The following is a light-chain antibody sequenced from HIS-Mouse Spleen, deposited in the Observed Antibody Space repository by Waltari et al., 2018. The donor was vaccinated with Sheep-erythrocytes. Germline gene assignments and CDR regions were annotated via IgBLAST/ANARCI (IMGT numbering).Light chain of an antibody. CDR2: DVS. J-gene: IGLJ1*01. CDR1: SSYVGVYNY. V-gene: IGLV2-11*01. Sequence: QSALTQPRAVSGSPGPSVTISCTGTSSYVGVYNYVSWYQQHPGKAPKLMIYDVSKRPSWGPTRCCGDKSGNTDSLTISGLQAEDEADYYCCSYARSSTLYVCGTGTKVTDL. CDR3: CSYARSSTLYV.